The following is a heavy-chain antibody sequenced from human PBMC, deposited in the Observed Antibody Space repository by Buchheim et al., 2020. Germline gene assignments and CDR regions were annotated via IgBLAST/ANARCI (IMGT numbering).Heavy chain of an antibody. D-gene: IGHD3-10*01. Sequence: QVQLQQWGAGLLKPSETLSLTCAVYGGSFSGYYWSWIHQPPGKGLEWIGEINHSGSTNYNPSLKSRVTISVATSKNQFSLTLSSVTAAVTAVYYCAGGSGSYYTTLYYYYGMDVWGQGTT. CDR3: AGGSGSYYTTLYYYYGMDV. V-gene: IGHV4-34*01. J-gene: IGHJ6*02. CDR2: INHSGST. CDR1: GGSFSGYY.